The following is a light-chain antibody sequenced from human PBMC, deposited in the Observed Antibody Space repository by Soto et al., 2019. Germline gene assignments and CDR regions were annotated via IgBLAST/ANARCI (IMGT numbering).Light chain of an antibody. Sequence: EIVLTQSPGTLSLSPGERATLSCRASQSVSSSYLAWYKQKPGQAPRLLIHGASNRATGIPDRFSGSGSGTDFTLTIRRLEPEDFAVYYCQQYGSSGTFGQGTKVDIK. CDR2: GAS. V-gene: IGKV3-20*01. CDR3: QQYGSSGT. J-gene: IGKJ1*01. CDR1: QSVSSSY.